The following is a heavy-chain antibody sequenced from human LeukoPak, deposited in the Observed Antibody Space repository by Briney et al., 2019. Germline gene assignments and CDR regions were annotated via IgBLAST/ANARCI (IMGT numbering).Heavy chain of an antibody. V-gene: IGHV3-21*01. CDR1: GFTFSSYS. CDR2: ISSSSSYI. Sequence: PGGSLRLSCAASGFTFSSYSMNWVRQAPGKGLEWVSSISSSSSYIYYADSVKGRFTISGDNAKNSLYLQMNSLRAEDTAVYYCARGLIVGATSDDYWGQGTLVTVSS. CDR3: ARGLIVGATSDDY. D-gene: IGHD1-26*01. J-gene: IGHJ4*02.